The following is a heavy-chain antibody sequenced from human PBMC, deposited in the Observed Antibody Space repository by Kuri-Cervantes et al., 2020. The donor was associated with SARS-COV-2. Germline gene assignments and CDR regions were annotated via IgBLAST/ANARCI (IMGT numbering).Heavy chain of an antibody. V-gene: IGHV3-11*04. D-gene: IGHD5-18*01. Sequence: GESLKISCAASGFTFSDHYMSWIRQAPGKGLEWISYISGSGSVIYYADSMKGRFTISRDNAKNSLYLQMNSLRAEDTAVYYCARQRDTAMDTASPFDYWGQGTLVTVSS. CDR2: ISGSGSVI. CDR3: ARQRDTAMDTASPFDY. J-gene: IGHJ4*02. CDR1: GFTFSDHY.